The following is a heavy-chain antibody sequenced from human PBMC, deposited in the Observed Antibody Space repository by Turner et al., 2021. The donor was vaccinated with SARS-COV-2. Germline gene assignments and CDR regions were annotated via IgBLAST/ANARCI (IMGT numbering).Heavy chain of an antibody. J-gene: IGHJ6*02. D-gene: IGHD3-22*01. V-gene: IGHV3-30-3*01. CDR2: ISYDGSNK. CDR3: AGIRSYDRSDYYGMDV. Sequence: QVQLVESGGGVVQPGRALRLSCAASGFTFSSYAMNWVRQGLGKGLEWVAVISYDGSNKYYADSVKGRFTISRDNSKNTLYLQMNSLRAEDTAVYYCAGIRSYDRSDYYGMDVWGQGTTVTVSS. CDR1: GFTFSSYA.